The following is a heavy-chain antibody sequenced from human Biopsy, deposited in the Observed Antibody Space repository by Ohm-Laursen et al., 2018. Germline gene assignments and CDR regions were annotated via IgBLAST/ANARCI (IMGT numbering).Heavy chain of an antibody. V-gene: IGHV3-48*03. Sequence: SLRLSCTASGFSLSSYEMEWVRQAPGKGLEWVSYISSSGNSIHYADSVRGRFIISRDIAKNLVYLQMNSLRAEDTAIYYCARRYVHCSGDNCYLGGSFDYWGQGTLVTVSS. J-gene: IGHJ4*02. CDR2: ISSSGNSI. CDR3: ARRYVHCSGDNCYLGGSFDY. D-gene: IGHD2-15*01. CDR1: GFSLSSYE.